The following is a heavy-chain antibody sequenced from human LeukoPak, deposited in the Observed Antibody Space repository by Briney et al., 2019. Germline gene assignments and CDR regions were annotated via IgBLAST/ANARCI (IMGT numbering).Heavy chain of an antibody. D-gene: IGHD3-16*02. CDR3: ARAAPEDVWGSYPYDAFDI. J-gene: IGHJ3*02. Sequence: GASVTVSCKASGYTFTCYYMHWVRQAPGQGLEWMGWSNPNRGGTNYAQKLQGRGTMTRDPSIRTAYLELSRLRSDDTAVYYCARAAPEDVWGSYPYDAFDIWGQGTMVTVSS. CDR2: SNPNRGGT. CDR1: GYTFTCYY. V-gene: IGHV1-2*02.